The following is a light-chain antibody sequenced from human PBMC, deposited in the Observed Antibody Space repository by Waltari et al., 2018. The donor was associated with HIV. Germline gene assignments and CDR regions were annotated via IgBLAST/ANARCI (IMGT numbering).Light chain of an antibody. Sequence: QSALTQPASVSGSLGQSITISCIRVASYLGYNYVSWYQHHPDRAPKLVIYCSNTRPSDIDLRFSGSKSGNTASLTISDLQAEDEADYYCSSYMGGSTLLFGGGTKVTVL. CDR1: ASYLGYNY. J-gene: IGLJ3*02. CDR3: SSYMGGSTLL. CDR2: CSN. V-gene: IGLV2-14*01.